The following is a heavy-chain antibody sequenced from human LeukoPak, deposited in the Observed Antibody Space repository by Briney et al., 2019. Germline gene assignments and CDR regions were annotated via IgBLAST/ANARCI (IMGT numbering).Heavy chain of an antibody. J-gene: IGHJ4*02. CDR3: ARDVGGYNYGYSLDY. Sequence: EPSETLSLTCTVSGGSISSYYWNWIRQPAGKGLEWIGRIYTSGSTSYNSSLKSRVTMSVDTSKNQFSLKLSSVTAADTAVYYCARDVGGYNYGYSLDYWGQGTLVSVSS. V-gene: IGHV4-4*07. CDR1: GGSISSYY. D-gene: IGHD5-18*01. CDR2: IYTSGST.